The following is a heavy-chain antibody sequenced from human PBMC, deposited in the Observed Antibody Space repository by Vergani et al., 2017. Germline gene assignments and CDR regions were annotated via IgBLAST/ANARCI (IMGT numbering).Heavy chain of an antibody. CDR1: GGSFSGYY. CDR3: ARGGGSSGWTNWFDP. J-gene: IGHJ5*02. D-gene: IGHD6-19*01. Sequence: QVQLQQWGAGLLKPSETLSLTCAVYGGSFSGYYWSWIRQPPGKGLEWIGEINYSGSTNYNPSLKSRVTISVDTSKNQFSLKLSSVTAADTAVYYCARGGGSSGWTNWFDPWGQGTLVTVSS. CDR2: INYSGST. V-gene: IGHV4-34*01.